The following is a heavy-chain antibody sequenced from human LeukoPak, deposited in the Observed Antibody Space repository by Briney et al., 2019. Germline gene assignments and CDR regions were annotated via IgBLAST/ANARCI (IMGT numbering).Heavy chain of an antibody. J-gene: IGHJ4*02. Sequence: PGGSLRLSCAASGFTFSSYAMSWVRQAPGKGLEWVSYISSSGSTIYYADSVKGRFTISRDNAKNSLYLQMNSLRAEDTAVYYCASLHYGDYYFDYWGQGTLVTVSS. D-gene: IGHD4-17*01. CDR2: ISSSGSTI. CDR3: ASLHYGDYYFDY. V-gene: IGHV3-48*04. CDR1: GFTFSSYA.